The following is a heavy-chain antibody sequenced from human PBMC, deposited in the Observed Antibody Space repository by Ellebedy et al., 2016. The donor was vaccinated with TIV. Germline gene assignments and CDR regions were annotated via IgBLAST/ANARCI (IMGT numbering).Heavy chain of an antibody. CDR1: GFTFSSYG. V-gene: IGHV3-33*01. J-gene: IGHJ2*01. Sequence: GESLKISCAASGFTFSSYGMHWVRQAPGKGLEWVAVIWYDGSNKYYADSMKGRFTISRDNSKNTLYLQMNSLRAEDTAVYYCARDIYDSSGNWYFDLWGRGTLVTVSS. CDR2: IWYDGSNK. CDR3: ARDIYDSSGNWYFDL. D-gene: IGHD3-22*01.